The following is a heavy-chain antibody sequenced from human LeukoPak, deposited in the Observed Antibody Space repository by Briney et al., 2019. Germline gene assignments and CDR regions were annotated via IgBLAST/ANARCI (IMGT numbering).Heavy chain of an antibody. V-gene: IGHV4-38-2*01. J-gene: IGHJ4*02. CDR2: IYHSGST. Sequence: SETLSLTCAISGYSISSGYYWAWIRHPPGKGLEWIGSIYHSGSTFYNLSLKSRVTISVDTSKNHFSLRLRSVTAADTAVYYCVRLFYYDRSLPPYWGQGTLVSVSS. CDR1: GYSISSGYY. D-gene: IGHD3-22*01. CDR3: VRLFYYDRSLPPY.